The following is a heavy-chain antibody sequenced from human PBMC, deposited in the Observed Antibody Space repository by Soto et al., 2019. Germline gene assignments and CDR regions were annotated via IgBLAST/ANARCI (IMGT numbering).Heavy chain of an antibody. Sequence: EVQLVESGGGLVQPGGSLRLSCAASGFSFSSYEMNWVRQAPGKGLEWVSYISGIGGSKYYADSVKGRFTISRDNGRDSLYLQMDNLRAEDTAVYYCAREGRDDYFDYWGQGTQVTVSS. D-gene: IGHD3-10*01. J-gene: IGHJ4*02. CDR2: ISGIGGSK. CDR1: GFSFSSYE. V-gene: IGHV3-48*03. CDR3: AREGRDDYFDY.